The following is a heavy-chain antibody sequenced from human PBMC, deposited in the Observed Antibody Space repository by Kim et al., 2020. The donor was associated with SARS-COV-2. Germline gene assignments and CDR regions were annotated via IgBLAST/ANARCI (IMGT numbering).Heavy chain of an antibody. Sequence: GGSLRLSCAASGFTFTKYSMSWVRQAPGKGLEWVANVKQDGSEKYYVDSVKGRFTISRDNAKNTLYLQMNSLRAEDTAVYYCARRGGETTTLVDYWGQGTLVTVSS. CDR2: VKQDGSEK. CDR3: ARRGGETTTLVDY. D-gene: IGHD1-1*01. J-gene: IGHJ4*02. V-gene: IGHV3-7*01. CDR1: GFTFTKYS.